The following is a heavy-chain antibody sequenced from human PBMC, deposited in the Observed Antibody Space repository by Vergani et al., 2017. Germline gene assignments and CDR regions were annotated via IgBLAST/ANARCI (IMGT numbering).Heavy chain of an antibody. CDR1: GGSISSYY. CDR2: IYYSGST. V-gene: IGHV4-59*01. Sequence: QVQLQESGPGLVKPSETLSLTCTVSGGSISSYYWSWIRQPPGKGLEWIGYIYYSGSTNYNPSLKSRVTISVDTSKNQFSLKLSSVTAADTAGYYCARSVPGDYDLWSGYKIYYYYMDVWGKGTTVTVSS. CDR3: ARSVPGDYDLWSGYKIYYYYMDV. D-gene: IGHD3-3*01. J-gene: IGHJ6*03.